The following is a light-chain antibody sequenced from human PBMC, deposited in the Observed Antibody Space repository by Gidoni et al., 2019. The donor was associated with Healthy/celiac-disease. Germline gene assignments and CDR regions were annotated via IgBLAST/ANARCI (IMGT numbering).Light chain of an antibody. V-gene: IGKV3-15*01. J-gene: IGKJ4*01. CDR3: QQYNNWLT. Sequence: EIVMTQSPATLSVSPGERATLSCRASQSVSSNLAWYQQKPGQAPRLLIYGASTRATGIPARFSGSESGTEFTLTISSLQSEDFAAYYCQQYNNWLTFGGGTKVEIK. CDR2: GAS. CDR1: QSVSSN.